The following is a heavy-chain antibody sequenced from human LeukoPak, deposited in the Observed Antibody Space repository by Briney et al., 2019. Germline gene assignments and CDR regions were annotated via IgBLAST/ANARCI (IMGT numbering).Heavy chain of an antibody. D-gene: IGHD6-19*01. CDR1: GFAFSGYS. CDR3: ARSRRAVAAPFDY. V-gene: IGHV3-48*04. J-gene: IGHJ4*02. CDR2: ITSTSATI. Sequence: GRSLRLSCVASGFAFSGYSMNWVRQAPGKGLEWISYITSTSATIYYADSVKGRFTVSRDNAKNSLYLQMNGLRAEDTAVYYCARSRRAVAAPFDYWGQGTLVTVSS.